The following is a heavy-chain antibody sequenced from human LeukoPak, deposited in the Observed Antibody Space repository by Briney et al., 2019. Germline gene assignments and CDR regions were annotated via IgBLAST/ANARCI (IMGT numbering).Heavy chain of an antibody. D-gene: IGHD3-10*01. V-gene: IGHV4-38-2*01. Sequence: SETLSLTCAVSGYSISSGYYWGWIRQPPGKGLEWIGSIYHSGSTYYNPSLKSRVTISVDTSKNQFSLKLSSVTAADTAVYYCARVTMVRGPFDYWGQGTLDTVSS. CDR3: ARVTMVRGPFDY. CDR2: IYHSGST. J-gene: IGHJ4*02. CDR1: GYSISSGYY.